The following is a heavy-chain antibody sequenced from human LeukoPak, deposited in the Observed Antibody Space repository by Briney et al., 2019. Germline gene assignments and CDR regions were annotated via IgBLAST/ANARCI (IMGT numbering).Heavy chain of an antibody. CDR3: AKGELRYFDWLLGY. J-gene: IGHJ4*02. CDR1: EFSVGSNY. CDR2: IYSGGST. D-gene: IGHD3-9*01. Sequence: PGGSLRLSCAASEFSVGSNYMTWVRQAPGKGLEWVSLIYSGGSTYYADSVKGRFTISRDNSKNTLYLQMNSLRAEDTAVYYCAKGELRYFDWLLGYWGQGTLVTVSS. V-gene: IGHV3-66*01.